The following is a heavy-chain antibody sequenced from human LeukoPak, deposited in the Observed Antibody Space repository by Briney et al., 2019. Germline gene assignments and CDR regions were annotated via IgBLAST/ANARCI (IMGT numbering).Heavy chain of an antibody. V-gene: IGHV3-7*01. CDR2: IKQDGSEK. Sequence: GGSLRLSCAASGFTFSSYWMSWVRQAPGKGLDWVANIKQDGSEKYYVDSVKGRFTISRDNAKNSLYLQMNSLRAEDTAVYYCARERDPYYYYGMDVWGQGTTVTVSS. CDR1: GFTFSSYW. J-gene: IGHJ6*02. CDR3: ARERDPYYYYGMDV.